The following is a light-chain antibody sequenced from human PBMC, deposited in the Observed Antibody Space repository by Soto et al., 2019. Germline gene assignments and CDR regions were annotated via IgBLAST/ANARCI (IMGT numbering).Light chain of an antibody. CDR1: QGISNY. CDR2: AAS. J-gene: IGKJ3*01. Sequence: DIQMTQSPSSLSASVGDRVTITCRASQGISNYLAWYQQKPGKVPKLLIYAASTLQSGVPSRFSGSGAGTDFPLTISSLQPEDVATYYCQKDNSAPWTFGPGNKVDIK. V-gene: IGKV1-27*01. CDR3: QKDNSAPWT.